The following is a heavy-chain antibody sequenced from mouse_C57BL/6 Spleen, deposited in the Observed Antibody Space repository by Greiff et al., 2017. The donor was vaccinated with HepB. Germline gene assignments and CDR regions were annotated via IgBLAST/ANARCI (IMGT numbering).Heavy chain of an antibody. CDR2: IHPNSGST. D-gene: IGHD2-2*01. CDR1: GHTFTSYW. V-gene: IGHV1-64*01. Sequence: QVQLQQPGAELVKPGASVKLSCKASGHTFTSYWMHWVKQRPGQGLEWIGMIHPNSGSTNYNEKFKSKATLTVDKSSSTAYMQLSSLTSEDSAVYYCARAWLGAMDYWGQGTSVTVSS. J-gene: IGHJ4*01. CDR3: ARAWLGAMDY.